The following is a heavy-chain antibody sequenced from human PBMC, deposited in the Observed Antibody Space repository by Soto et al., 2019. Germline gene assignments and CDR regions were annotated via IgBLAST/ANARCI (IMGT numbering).Heavy chain of an antibody. J-gene: IGHJ3*02. V-gene: IGHV1-18*01. CDR2: ISAYNGNT. CDR1: GYTFTSYG. D-gene: IGHD2-2*01. Sequence: ASVKVSCKASGYTFTSYGISWVRQAPGQGLEWMGWISAYNGNTNYAQKLQGRVTMTTDTSTSTAYMELRSLRSDDTAVYYCARDFPRDSSSTSWPIAFDIWGQGTMVXVSS. CDR3: ARDFPRDSSSTSWPIAFDI.